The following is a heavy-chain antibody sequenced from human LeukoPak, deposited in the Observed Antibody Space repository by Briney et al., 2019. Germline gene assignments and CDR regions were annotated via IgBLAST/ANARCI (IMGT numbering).Heavy chain of an antibody. CDR3: AKARGLIGGAFDI. D-gene: IGHD3-22*01. V-gene: IGHV3-7*03. CDR2: IKKDGSDK. Sequence: GGSLRLSCAASGFTFSSYWMTWVRQAPGKGLEWVANIKKDGSDKNYVDSVKGRFTISRDNAKNSLYLQMNSLRSEDTALYYCAKARGLIGGAFDIWGQGTMVTVSS. CDR1: GFTFSSYW. J-gene: IGHJ3*02.